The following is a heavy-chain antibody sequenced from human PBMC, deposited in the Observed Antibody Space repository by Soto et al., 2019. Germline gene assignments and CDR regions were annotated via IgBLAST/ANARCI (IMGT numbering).Heavy chain of an antibody. Sequence: QVQLVESGGGVVQPGRSLRLSCAASGFTFSSYAMHWVRQAPGQGLEWVALISYDGSNKYYADSVKGRFTISRDNSKNTLYLQMNSRSPEDTAVYHCARDQGGTTLYYHGMDVWGQGTTVTVSS. V-gene: IGHV3-30-3*01. CDR3: ARDQGGTTLYYHGMDV. CDR1: GFTFSSYA. D-gene: IGHD1-7*01. CDR2: ISYDGSNK. J-gene: IGHJ6*02.